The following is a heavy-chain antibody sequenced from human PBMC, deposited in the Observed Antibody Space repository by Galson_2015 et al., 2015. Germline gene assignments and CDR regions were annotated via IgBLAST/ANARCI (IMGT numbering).Heavy chain of an antibody. CDR2: MYYTGRT. Sequence: STTSYWGWIRQPPGKGLEWIGNMYYTGRTYYNPSLQSRVTISVDSSKNHFSLKLSSVTAADTAVYSCARLRGPLTTVTKGWYFDLWGRGTLVTVSS. CDR3: ARLRGPLTTVTKGWYFDL. D-gene: IGHD4-17*01. V-gene: IGHV4-39*02. J-gene: IGHJ2*01. CDR1: STTSY.